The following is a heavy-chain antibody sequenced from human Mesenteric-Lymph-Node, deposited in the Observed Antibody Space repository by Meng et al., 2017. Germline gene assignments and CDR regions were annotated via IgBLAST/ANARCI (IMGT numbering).Heavy chain of an antibody. Sequence: GGSLRLSCAASGFTLRGYVMHWVRQATGKGLEWVAVISYDGSNKYYADSVKGRFTISRYNSKNTLYLQMYRLRAADTAVYYCARVMAGDCSCGSCYGNFDYWGQGTLVTVSS. CDR3: ARVMAGDCSCGSCYGNFDY. CDR1: GFTLRGYV. J-gene: IGHJ4*02. D-gene: IGHD2-15*01. V-gene: IGHV3-30*04. CDR2: ISYDGSNK.